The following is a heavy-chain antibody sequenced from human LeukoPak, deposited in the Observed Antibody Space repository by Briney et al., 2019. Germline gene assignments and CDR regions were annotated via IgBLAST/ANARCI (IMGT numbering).Heavy chain of an antibody. J-gene: IGHJ4*02. CDR2: ISGDGGST. Sequence: QPGGSLRLSCAASGFTFGDYAMHWVRQAPGKGLEWVSLISGDGGSTYYADSVKGRFTISRDNSKNSLYLQMNSLRTEDTALYYCAKDMGCSSTSCLIDYWGQGTLVTVSS. CDR1: GFTFGDYA. CDR3: AKDMGCSSTSCLIDY. D-gene: IGHD2-2*01. V-gene: IGHV3-43*02.